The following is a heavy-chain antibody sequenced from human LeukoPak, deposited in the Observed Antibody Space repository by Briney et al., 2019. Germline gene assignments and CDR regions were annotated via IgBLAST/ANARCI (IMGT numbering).Heavy chain of an antibody. CDR3: ARIYDSSGSYFDY. CDR1: GGSISSSSYY. CDR2: IYYSGST. J-gene: IGHJ4*02. D-gene: IGHD3-22*01. V-gene: IGHV4-39*07. Sequence: SETLSLTCTVSGGSISSSSYYWGWIRQPPGKGLEWIGSIYYSGSTNYNPSLKSRVTISVDTSKNQFSLKLSSVTAADTAVYYCARIYDSSGSYFDYWGQGTLVTVSS.